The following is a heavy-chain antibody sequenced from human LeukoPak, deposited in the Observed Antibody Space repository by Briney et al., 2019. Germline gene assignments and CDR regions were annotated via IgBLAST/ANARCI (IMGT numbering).Heavy chain of an antibody. CDR1: GFTFSSYA. V-gene: IGHV3-23*01. CDR3: ARPMIRGVTIKNAFDI. D-gene: IGHD3-10*01. CDR2: ISETGGGT. Sequence: PGGSLRLSCAASGFTFSSYAMSWVRQVPGKGLEWVSAISETGGGTYYADSVKGRFTISRDNSKNTLYLQMNSLRAEDTAVYYCARPMIRGVTIKNAFDIWGQGTMVTVSS. J-gene: IGHJ3*02.